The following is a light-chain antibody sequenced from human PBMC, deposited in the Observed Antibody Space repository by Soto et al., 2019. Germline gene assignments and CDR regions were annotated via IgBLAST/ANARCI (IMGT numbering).Light chain of an antibody. V-gene: IGKV1-39*01. CDR3: QQSYSTPQVT. CDR2: AAS. J-gene: IGKJ4*01. CDR1: QSISSY. Sequence: DIQMTQSPSSLSASVGDRVTITCRASQSISSYLNWYQQKPGKAPKLLIYAASSLQSGVPSRFSDSGSGTDFTLTISSLQPEDFATYYCQQSYSTPQVTFGGGTKVEIK.